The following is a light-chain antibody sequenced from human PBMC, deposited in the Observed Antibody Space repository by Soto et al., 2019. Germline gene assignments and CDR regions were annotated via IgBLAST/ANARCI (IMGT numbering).Light chain of an antibody. CDR3: MKGLQPPRT. CDR1: QSLLHSNGYNY. V-gene: IGKV2-28*01. Sequence: DIVMTQSPLSLPVTPGEPASISCRSSQSLLHSNGYNYLDWYLQKPGQSPQLLIYLGSNRASGVPDRFSGSGSGTDFTLKISRVEAEDVGVYYCMKGLQPPRTFGQGTKVEIK. J-gene: IGKJ1*01. CDR2: LGS.